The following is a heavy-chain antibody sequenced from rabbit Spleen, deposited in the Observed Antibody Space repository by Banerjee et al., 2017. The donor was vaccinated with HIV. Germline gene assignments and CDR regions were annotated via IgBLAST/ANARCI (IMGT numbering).Heavy chain of an antibody. D-gene: IGHD4-2*01. CDR1: GFSFSSSDY. CDR3: ARKLNIAGYGGAIDL. CDR2: IYAGSSGST. J-gene: IGHJ4*01. V-gene: IGHV1S40*01. Sequence: QSLEESGGGLVQPEGSLALTCKASGFSFSSSDYICWVRQAPGKGLEWIACIYAGSSGSTYYASWAKGRFTISKTSSTTVTLRMTSLTAADTATYFCARKLNIAGYGGAIDLWGPGTLVTVS.